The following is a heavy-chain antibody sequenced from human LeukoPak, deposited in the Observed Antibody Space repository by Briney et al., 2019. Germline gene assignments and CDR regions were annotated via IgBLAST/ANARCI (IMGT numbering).Heavy chain of an antibody. V-gene: IGHV3-30*02. D-gene: IGHD1-1*01. CDR2: IRYDGSNK. J-gene: IGHJ4*02. CDR3: ARWNDPPPYYFDY. CDR1: GFTFSSYG. Sequence: GGSLRLSCAASGFTFSSYGMHWVRQAPGKGLEWVAFIRYDGSNKYYADSVKGRFTISRDNSKNTLYLQMNSLRAGDTAVYYCARWNDPPPYYFDYWGQGTLVTVSS.